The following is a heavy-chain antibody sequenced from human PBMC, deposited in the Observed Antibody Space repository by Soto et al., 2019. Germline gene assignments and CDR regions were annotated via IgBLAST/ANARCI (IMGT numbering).Heavy chain of an antibody. Sequence: QLQLQESGPGLVKPSETLSLTCTVSGGSISSSSYYWGWIRQPPGKGLEWIGSIYYSGSTYYNPSLKSRVTISVDTSKNQFSLKLSSVTAADTAVYYCARGWAYPDAFDIWGQGTMVTVSS. CDR1: GGSISSSSYY. J-gene: IGHJ3*02. V-gene: IGHV4-39*01. D-gene: IGHD6-19*01. CDR3: ARGWAYPDAFDI. CDR2: IYYSGST.